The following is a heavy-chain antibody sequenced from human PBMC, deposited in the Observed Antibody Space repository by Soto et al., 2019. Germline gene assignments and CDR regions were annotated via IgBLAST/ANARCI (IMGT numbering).Heavy chain of an antibody. CDR3: ARAHGPYYDSSYYGLARNYFDY. V-gene: IGHV3-30-3*01. J-gene: IGHJ4*02. D-gene: IGHD3-22*01. CDR2: ISFDGTNK. Sequence: GGSLRLSCAATGFTFSSHAMNWVRQAPGKGLEWVSVISFDGTNKYYAESVRGRYSISRDNSKKVLYLDMNSLGPDDTAIYYCARAHGPYYDSSYYGLARNYFDYWGQGALVTVSS. CDR1: GFTFSSHA.